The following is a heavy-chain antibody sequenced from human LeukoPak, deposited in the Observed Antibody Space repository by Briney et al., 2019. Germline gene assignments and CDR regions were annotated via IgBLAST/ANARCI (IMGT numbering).Heavy chain of an antibody. CDR1: GFTFSSYS. CDR2: ISYTGTI. V-gene: IGHV3-48*01. D-gene: IGHD3-16*01. J-gene: IGHJ4*02. CDR3: ARGSGGVGASLPY. Sequence: GGSLRLYCAASGFTFSSYSMNWVRQAPGKGLEWISYISYTGTIYYADSVKGRFTVSRDNAENSLYLQMISLRAEDTAIYYCARGSGGVGASLPYWGQGALVTVSS.